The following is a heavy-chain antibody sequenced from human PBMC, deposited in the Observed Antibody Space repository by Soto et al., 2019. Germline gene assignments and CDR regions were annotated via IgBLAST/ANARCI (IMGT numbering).Heavy chain of an antibody. CDR1: GFTFSSYG. Sequence: GGSLRLSCAASGFTFSSYGMHWVRQAPGKGLEWVAVISYDGSNKYYADSVKGRFTISRDNSKNTLYLQMNSLRAEDTAVYYCAKVPEEEPYYYYGMDVWGQGTTVTVS. CDR3: AKVPEEEPYYYYGMDV. CDR2: ISYDGSNK. J-gene: IGHJ6*02. V-gene: IGHV3-30*18. D-gene: IGHD1-1*01.